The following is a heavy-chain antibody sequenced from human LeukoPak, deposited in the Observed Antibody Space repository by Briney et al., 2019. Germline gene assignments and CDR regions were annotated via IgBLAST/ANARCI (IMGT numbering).Heavy chain of an antibody. Sequence: GGSLRLSCAASGFTFSSYWMSWVRQAPGKGLEWVANIKQDGSEKYYVDSVKGRFTISRDNAKNSLYLQMNSLRAEDTAVYYCARDPIVGARAYAFDIWGQGTMVTVSS. CDR3: ARDPIVGARAYAFDI. CDR1: GFTFSSYW. J-gene: IGHJ3*02. V-gene: IGHV3-7*01. CDR2: IKQDGSEK. D-gene: IGHD1-26*01.